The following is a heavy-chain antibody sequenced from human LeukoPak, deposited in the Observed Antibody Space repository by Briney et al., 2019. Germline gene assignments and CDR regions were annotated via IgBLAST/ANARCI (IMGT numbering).Heavy chain of an antibody. V-gene: IGHV4-34*01. D-gene: IGHD2-2*01. J-gene: IGHJ6*04. CDR1: GGSISSYY. CDR2: INHSGTT. Sequence: PSETLSLTCTVSGGSISSYYWSWIRQPPGKGLEWIGEINHSGTTNYNPSLKSRVTISVDTSKNQFSLRLSAVTAADTAVYHCARGLRLPSRSAPAVPHVWAKGTTVTVSA. CDR3: ARGLRLPSRSAPAVPHV.